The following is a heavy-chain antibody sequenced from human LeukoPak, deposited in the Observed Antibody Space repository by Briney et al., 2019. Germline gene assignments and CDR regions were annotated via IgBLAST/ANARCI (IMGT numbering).Heavy chain of an antibody. D-gene: IGHD2-2*01. V-gene: IGHV1-69*05. Sequence: SVKVSCKASGGTFSSYAISWVRQAPGQGLEWVGGIIPIFGTANYAQKFQGRVTITTDESTSTAYMELSSLRSEVTAVYYCATMALRTSCPFDYWGQGTLVTVSS. CDR1: GGTFSSYA. J-gene: IGHJ4*02. CDR3: ATMALRTSCPFDY. CDR2: IIPIFGTA.